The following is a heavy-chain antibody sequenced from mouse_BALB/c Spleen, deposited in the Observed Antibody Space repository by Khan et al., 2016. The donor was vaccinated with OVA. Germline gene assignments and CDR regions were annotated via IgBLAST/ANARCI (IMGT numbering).Heavy chain of an antibody. D-gene: IGHD2-3*01. V-gene: IGHV1S137*01. CDR2: ISTYSGNT. Sequence: QVQLQQSGPELVRPGVSGKISCKGSGYTFTDYAMYWVKQSHAESLEWIGLISTYSGNTNYNQKFKGKATMTVDKSSTTAYMELARLTSEDSAIYYCARPAYDGYYDYWGQGTTLTVSS. CDR1: GYTFTDYA. J-gene: IGHJ2*01. CDR3: ARPAYDGYYDY.